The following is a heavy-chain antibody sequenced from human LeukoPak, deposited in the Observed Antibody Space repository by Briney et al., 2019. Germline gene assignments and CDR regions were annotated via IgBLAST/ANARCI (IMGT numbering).Heavy chain of an antibody. CDR3: ARGPTLQDAFDI. D-gene: IGHD2/OR15-2a*01. J-gene: IGHJ3*02. V-gene: IGHV4-31*03. Sequence: SQTLSLTCIVSGGSISGGGLYRSWLRLHPGKGLVWLAYIYDNGSTYYNPSLKSRLIISIDTSKNQFSLQLSSVTAADTALYFCARGPTLQDAFDIWGQGTLVTVSS. CDR1: GGSISGGGLY. CDR2: IYDNGST.